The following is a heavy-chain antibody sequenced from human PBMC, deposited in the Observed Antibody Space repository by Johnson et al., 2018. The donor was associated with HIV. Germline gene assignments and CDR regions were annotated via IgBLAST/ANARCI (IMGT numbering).Heavy chain of an antibody. Sequence: EVQLVESGGGLVKPGGSLRLSCAASGFTFSNAWMSWVRQAPGKGLEWVGRIKSKTDGGTTDYAAPVKGRFTISRDDSKNTLYLQMNSLKTEDTAVYYCTTVGLYSSGYYYEDAFDIWGQGTMVTVSS. CDR3: TTVGLYSSGYYYEDAFDI. J-gene: IGHJ3*02. D-gene: IGHD3-22*01. V-gene: IGHV3-15*01. CDR1: GFTFSNAW. CDR2: IKSKTDGGTT.